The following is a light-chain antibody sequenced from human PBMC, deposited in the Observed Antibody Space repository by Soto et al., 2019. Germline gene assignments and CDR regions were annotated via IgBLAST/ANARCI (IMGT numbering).Light chain of an antibody. CDR2: DIT. Sequence: QSALTQPPSASGSPGQSVTISCTGASSDVGGYDFVSWYQQHPGKAPKLLIYDITKRPSGVPDRFSGSKSGNTASLTVSGLQADDEADYYCSSYAGSSRPVAFGGGTKLTVL. V-gene: IGLV2-8*01. CDR3: SSYAGSSRPVA. J-gene: IGLJ2*01. CDR1: SSDVGGYDF.